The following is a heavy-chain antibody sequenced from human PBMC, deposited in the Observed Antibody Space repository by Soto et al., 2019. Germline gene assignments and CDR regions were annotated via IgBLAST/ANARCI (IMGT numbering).Heavy chain of an antibody. CDR3: ASRGSSGWYRGGFDY. Sequence: EVQLVESGGSLVQPGGSLRLSCEASGFTVSSNYMSWVRQAPGKGLEWISIMYSGGDTYYADSVKDRFTISRDNSKNTLYLQRDRLRAEDTAVYYCASRGSSGWYRGGFDYWGQGTLVTVSS. D-gene: IGHD6-19*01. CDR2: MYSGGDT. CDR1: GFTVSSNY. V-gene: IGHV3-66*01. J-gene: IGHJ4*02.